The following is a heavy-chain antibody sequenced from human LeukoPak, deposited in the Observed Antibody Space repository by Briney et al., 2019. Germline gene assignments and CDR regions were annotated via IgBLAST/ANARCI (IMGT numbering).Heavy chain of an antibody. CDR2: IYYSGST. Sequence: PSQTLSLTCTVSGGSISSGDYYWSWIRQPPGKGLEWIGYIYYSGSTYYKPSLKSRVTISVDTSKNQFSLKLSSVTAADTAVYYCARAPYYYYGMDVWGQGTTVTVSS. CDR1: GGSISSGDYY. CDR3: ARAPYYYYGMDV. J-gene: IGHJ6*02. V-gene: IGHV4-30-4*01.